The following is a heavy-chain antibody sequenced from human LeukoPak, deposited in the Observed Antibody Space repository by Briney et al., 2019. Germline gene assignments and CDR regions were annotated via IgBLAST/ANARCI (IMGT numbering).Heavy chain of an antibody. V-gene: IGHV1-2*02. CDR3: ARDRVAARHYYYYYYGMDV. Sequence: ASVKVSCKASGYTFTGYYMHWVRQAPGQGLEWMGWINPNSGGTNYAQKFQGRVTMTRDTSISTAYVELSRLRSDDTAVYYCARDRVAARHYYYYYYGMDVWGQGTTVTVSS. CDR2: INPNSGGT. D-gene: IGHD2-15*01. CDR1: GYTFTGYY. J-gene: IGHJ6*02.